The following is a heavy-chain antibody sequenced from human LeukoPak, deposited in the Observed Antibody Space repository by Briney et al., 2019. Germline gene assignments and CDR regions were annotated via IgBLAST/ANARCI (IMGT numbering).Heavy chain of an antibody. D-gene: IGHD4-23*01. Sequence: GGSLRLSCAASGFTFSSYGMHWVRQASGKGLEWVAFIRYDGSNKYYADSVKGRFTIFRDNSKNTVYLQMNSLRAEDTAVYYCARAPTVVTPGYYYYYYMDVWGKGTTVTVSS. CDR1: GFTFSSYG. J-gene: IGHJ6*03. CDR2: IRYDGSNK. CDR3: ARAPTVVTPGYYYYYYMDV. V-gene: IGHV3-30*02.